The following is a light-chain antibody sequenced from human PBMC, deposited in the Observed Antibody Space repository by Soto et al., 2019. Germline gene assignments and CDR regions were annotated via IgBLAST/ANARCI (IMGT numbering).Light chain of an antibody. CDR2: DAS. Sequence: EIVLTQSPASLSLSPGEGATLSCRASQSISSQLAWYQQIPGQAPRLLIYDASNRATGIPARFSGSGSGTDFTLTISSLEPEDFAVYFCQQRSDWPPTFGQGTRLEIK. J-gene: IGKJ5*01. V-gene: IGKV3-11*01. CDR1: QSISSQ. CDR3: QQRSDWPPT.